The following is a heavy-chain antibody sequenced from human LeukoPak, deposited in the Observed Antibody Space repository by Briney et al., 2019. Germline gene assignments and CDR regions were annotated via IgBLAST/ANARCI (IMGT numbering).Heavy chain of an antibody. CDR3: ARGLITENAFDI. V-gene: IGHV4-59*01. J-gene: IGHJ3*02. D-gene: IGHD1-20*01. Sequence: SETLSLTCTVSGGSISSYYWSWIRQPPGKGLEWIGYMYYIGSTNYNPSLKSRVTISMDTSKNQFSLKLSSVTAADTAVYYCARGLITENAFDIWGQGTMVTVSS. CDR2: MYYIGST. CDR1: GGSISSYY.